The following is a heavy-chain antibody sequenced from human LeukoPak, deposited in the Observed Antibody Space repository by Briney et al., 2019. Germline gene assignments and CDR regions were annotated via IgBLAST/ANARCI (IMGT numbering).Heavy chain of an antibody. J-gene: IGHJ6*03. Sequence: ASVKVSCKASGYTFTSYGISWVRQAPGQGLEWMGWISAYNGNTNYAQKLQGRVTMTTDTSTSTAYMELRSLRSDDTAVYYCARGVPFWSGYYYYYYYYMDVWGKGTTVTVSS. CDR2: ISAYNGNT. CDR3: ARGVPFWSGYYYYYYYYMDV. V-gene: IGHV1-18*01. CDR1: GYTFTSYG. D-gene: IGHD3-3*01.